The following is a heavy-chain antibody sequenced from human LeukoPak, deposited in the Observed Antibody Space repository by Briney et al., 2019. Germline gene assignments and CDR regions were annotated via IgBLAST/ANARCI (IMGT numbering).Heavy chain of an antibody. CDR2: ISSSGSTI. CDR3: ARLRSSSFYYYYMDV. CDR1: GFTFSDYY. Sequence: GGSLRLSCAASGFTFSDYYMSWIRQAPGKGLEWVSYISSSGSTIYYADSVRGRFTISRDNAKNSLYLQMNSLRAEDTAVYYCARLRSSSFYYYYMDVWGKGTTVTVSS. V-gene: IGHV3-11*01. D-gene: IGHD6-6*01. J-gene: IGHJ6*03.